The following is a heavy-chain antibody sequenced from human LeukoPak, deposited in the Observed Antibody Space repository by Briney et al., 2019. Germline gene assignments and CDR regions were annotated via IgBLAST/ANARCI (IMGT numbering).Heavy chain of an antibody. Sequence: GGSLRLSCVVSGFTFSSYSMSWVRQAPGKGLEWVSSISASSNFISYADSVKGRFTISRDNAKKSLYLQMNSVRAEDTAVYYCARDYGSGWHDFDYWGQGTLVTVSS. D-gene: IGHD6-19*01. CDR2: ISASSNFI. CDR1: GFTFSSYS. V-gene: IGHV3-21*01. CDR3: ARDYGSGWHDFDY. J-gene: IGHJ4*02.